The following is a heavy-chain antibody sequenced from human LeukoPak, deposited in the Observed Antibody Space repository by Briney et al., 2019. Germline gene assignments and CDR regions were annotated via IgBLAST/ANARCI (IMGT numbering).Heavy chain of an antibody. J-gene: IGHJ5*02. CDR3: AREGIAAAGNWFDP. CDR2: IYTSGST. CDR1: GDSINSGENY. V-gene: IGHV4-61*02. Sequence: SQTLSLTCTVSGDSINSGENYWSWIRQPAGKGLEWIGRIYTSGSTNYNPSLKSRVTMSVDTSKNQFSLKLSSVTAADTAVYYCAREGIAAAGNWFDPWGQGTLVTVSS. D-gene: IGHD6-13*01.